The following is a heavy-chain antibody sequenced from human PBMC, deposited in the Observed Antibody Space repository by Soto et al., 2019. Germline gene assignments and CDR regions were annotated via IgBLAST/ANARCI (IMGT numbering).Heavy chain of an antibody. J-gene: IGHJ5*02. CDR1: GGSISNYY. CDR3: ARDSGYNYGYFRWVDP. Sequence: SETLSLTCTVSGGSISNYYWSWIRQPPGKGLEWIGHIFYTGNTNYNPALESRVTISVDTSKNQFSLKLSSVTAADTAFYYCARDSGYNYGYFRWVDPVGQGTLVTVSS. CDR2: IFYTGNT. V-gene: IGHV4-59*01. D-gene: IGHD5-18*01.